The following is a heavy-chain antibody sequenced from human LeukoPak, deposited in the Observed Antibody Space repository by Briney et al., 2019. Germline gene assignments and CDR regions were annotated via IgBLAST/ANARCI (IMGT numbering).Heavy chain of an antibody. D-gene: IGHD2-15*01. CDR3: ARDISSSTRAFDI. Sequence: PGGSLRLSCAVSGFTLSGYEMTWVRQAPGTGLEWVSYISSGGGLTFYADTVKGRFTISRDTPQNSLYLQMNNLGGEDTALYYCARDISSSTRAFDIWGQGTMVTVSS. V-gene: IGHV3-48*03. CDR2: ISSGGGLT. CDR1: GFTLSGYE. J-gene: IGHJ3*02.